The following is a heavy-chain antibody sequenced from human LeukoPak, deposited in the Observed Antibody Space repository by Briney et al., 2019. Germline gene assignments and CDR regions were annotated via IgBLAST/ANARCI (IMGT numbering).Heavy chain of an antibody. V-gene: IGHV1-18*01. CDR1: GYRLISYG. J-gene: IGHJ3*02. CDR3: ARTKSRLGELSLDPDAFDI. Sequence: GASVKVSCKASGYRLISYGISWVRQAPGQGLEWMGWISAYNGNTNSAQKFQGRVTMTTDTSTSSAYMELRSLRSGDTAVYYCARTKSRLGELSLDPDAFDIWGQGTMVTVSS. CDR2: ISAYNGNT. D-gene: IGHD3-16*02.